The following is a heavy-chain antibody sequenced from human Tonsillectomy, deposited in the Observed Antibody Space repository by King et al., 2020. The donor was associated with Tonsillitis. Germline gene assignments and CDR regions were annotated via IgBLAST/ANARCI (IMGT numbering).Heavy chain of an antibody. CDR3: ARDDGDYEGIVFDV. J-gene: IGHJ3*01. CDR1: GFTFSNYW. V-gene: IGHV3-74*01. CDR2: INVDGSST. Sequence: VQLVESGGGSAQPGGSLRLSCGASGFTFSNYWMNWVRHAPGKGLVWVSRINVDGSSTRYADSVKGRFTISRDNAKNTLYLQMNSLRVEDTAVYYCARDDGDYEGIVFDVWGQGTMVTVSS. D-gene: IGHD4-17*01.